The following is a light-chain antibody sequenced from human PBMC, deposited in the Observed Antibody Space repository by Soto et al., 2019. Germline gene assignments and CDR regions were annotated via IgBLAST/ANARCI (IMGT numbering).Light chain of an antibody. V-gene: IGLV2-14*01. CDR1: SSDVGGYNY. CDR2: DVS. J-gene: IGLJ2*01. CDR3: SSYTSSSSVV. Sequence: QSVLTQPASGSGSPGQSITICCTGTSSDVGGYNYVSWYQQHPGKAPKLMIYDVSNRPSGVSNRFSGSKSGNTAYLTISGLQAEDEADYYCSSYTSSSSVVFGGGTKLTVL.